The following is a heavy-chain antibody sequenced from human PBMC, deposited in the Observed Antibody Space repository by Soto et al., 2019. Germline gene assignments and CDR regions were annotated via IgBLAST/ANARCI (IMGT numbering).Heavy chain of an antibody. CDR1: GGSINSGGYY. CDR3: ARGRYDILTEDYYYGMDV. V-gene: IGHV4-31*03. D-gene: IGHD3-9*01. CDR2: IYYSGST. Sequence: SETLSLTCTVSGGSINSGGYYWSWIRQHPGKGLEWIGYIYYSGSTYYNPSLKSRVTISVDTSKNQFSLKLSSVTAADTAVYYCARGRYDILTEDYYYGMDVWGQGTTVTVSS. J-gene: IGHJ6*02.